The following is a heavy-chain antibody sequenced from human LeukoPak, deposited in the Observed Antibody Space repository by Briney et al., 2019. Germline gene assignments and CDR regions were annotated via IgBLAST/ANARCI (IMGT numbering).Heavy chain of an antibody. CDR3: ARDSSGYMFDY. Sequence: SETLSLTCTVSGGSISSRSYYWGWIRQPPGKGLEWIGSVYNSGSTFYNPSLESRVTISGDTSKNQVSLNLNSVTAADTAMYYCARDSSGYMFDYWGQGTLVTVSS. D-gene: IGHD5-12*01. CDR2: VYNSGST. J-gene: IGHJ4*02. CDR1: GGSISSRSYY. V-gene: IGHV4-39*07.